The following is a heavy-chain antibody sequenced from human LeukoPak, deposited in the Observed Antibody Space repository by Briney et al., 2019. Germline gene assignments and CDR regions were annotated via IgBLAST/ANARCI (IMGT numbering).Heavy chain of an antibody. CDR2: ISSSSTI. V-gene: IGHV3-48*01. D-gene: IGHD2-21*02. Sequence: GGSLRLSCVVSGFEFSDFSMNWVRQAPGKGLEWVSYISSSSTIYYADSVKGRFTISRDNAKNSLYLQMNSLRAEDTAVYYCARDPKPRQTAIGSSFDYWGQGTLVTVSS. CDR1: GFEFSDFS. CDR3: ARDPKPRQTAIGSSFDY. J-gene: IGHJ4*02.